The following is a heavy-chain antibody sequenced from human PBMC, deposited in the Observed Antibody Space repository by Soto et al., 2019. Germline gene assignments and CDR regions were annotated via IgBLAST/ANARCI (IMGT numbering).Heavy chain of an antibody. CDR3: GVDIVVRRRHPDAFDI. CDR2: ISGSGGST. V-gene: IGHV3-23*01. CDR1: GFTFSSYA. D-gene: IGHD2-15*01. J-gene: IGHJ3*02. Sequence: GGSLRLSCAASGFTFSSYAMSWVRQAPGKGLEWVSAISGSGGSTYYADSVKGRFTISRDNSKNTLYLQMNSLRAEDTAVYYCGVDIVVRRRHPDAFDIWGQGTMVTVSS.